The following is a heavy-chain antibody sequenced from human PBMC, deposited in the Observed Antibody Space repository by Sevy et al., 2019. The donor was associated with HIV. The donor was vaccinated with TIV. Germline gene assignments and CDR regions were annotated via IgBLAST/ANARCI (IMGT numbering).Heavy chain of an antibody. CDR1: GYTFTSYY. CDR3: ARGLSIAVAGIRGIGDY. D-gene: IGHD6-19*01. J-gene: IGHJ4*02. V-gene: IGHV1-46*01. Sequence: ASVKVSCKASGYTFTSYYMHWVRQAPGQGLEWMGIINPSGGSTSYAQKFQGRVTMTRDTSTSTVYMELSSLRSEDTAVYYCARGLSIAVAGIRGIGDYWGQGNLVTVSS. CDR2: INPSGGST.